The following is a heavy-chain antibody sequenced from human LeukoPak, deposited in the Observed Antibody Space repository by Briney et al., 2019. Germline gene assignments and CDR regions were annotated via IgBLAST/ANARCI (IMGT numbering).Heavy chain of an antibody. Sequence: GGSLRLSCAASGFIFTNYFMSWVRQAPGKGLEWVASIKHDGSEKYYVDSVRGRFTISRDNTMNSLYLQTSSLRAEDTAVYYCATDRGWRTSGYYLYYFEYWGQGTLVTYSS. D-gene: IGHD3-3*01. J-gene: IGHJ4*02. V-gene: IGHV3-7*01. CDR1: GFIFTNYF. CDR2: IKHDGSEK. CDR3: ATDRGWRTSGYYLYYFEY.